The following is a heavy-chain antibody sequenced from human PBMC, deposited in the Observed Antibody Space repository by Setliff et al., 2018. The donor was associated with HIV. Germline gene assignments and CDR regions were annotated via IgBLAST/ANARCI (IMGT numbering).Heavy chain of an antibody. Sequence: SETLSLTCTVSGASIGSSGDYWGWIRQPPGKGLEWVGSIATHFKSSPESRVTISLDASKNQISVKFSSVTASDTAIYYCGRHRPFTAFDVWGQGTMVTVSS. J-gene: IGHJ3*01. CDR1: GASIGSSGDY. V-gene: IGHV4-39*01. CDR2: IAT. CDR3: GRHRPFTAFDV.